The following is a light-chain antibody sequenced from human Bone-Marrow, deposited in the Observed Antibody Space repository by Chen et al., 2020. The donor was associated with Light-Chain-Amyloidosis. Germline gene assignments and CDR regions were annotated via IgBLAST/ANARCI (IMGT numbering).Light chain of an antibody. CDR1: QTISSNY. V-gene: IGKV3-20*01. Sequence: EIVLTQSPGTLSLSPGEGANLSCRASQTISSNYLTWYQQKFGQAPRPLIYGSSSRATGIPDRFTGSVSGTDFTRTINRLEPEDCAMYYCQQYGTSPLTFGGGTKVEIK. CDR2: GSS. CDR3: QQYGTSPLT. J-gene: IGKJ4*01.